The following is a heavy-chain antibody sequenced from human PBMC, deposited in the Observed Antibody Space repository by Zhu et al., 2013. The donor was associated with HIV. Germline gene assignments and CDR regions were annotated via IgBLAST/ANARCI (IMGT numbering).Heavy chain of an antibody. Sequence: QVQLQESGPGLVKPSETLSLTCTVSGGSISSYYWSWIRQPPGKGLEWIGYIYYSGSTNYNPSLKSRVTISVDTSKNQFSLKLSSVTAADTAVYYCARAEGLYYHDSNGYDYYYYYFMDVWGKGTTVAVSS. J-gene: IGHJ6*03. CDR3: ARAEGLYYHDSNGYDYYYYYFMDV. D-gene: IGHD3-22*01. V-gene: IGHV4-59*01. CDR1: GGSISSYY. CDR2: IYYSGST.